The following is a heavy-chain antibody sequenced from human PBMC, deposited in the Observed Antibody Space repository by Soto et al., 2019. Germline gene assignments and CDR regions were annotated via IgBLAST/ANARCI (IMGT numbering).Heavy chain of an antibody. V-gene: IGHV3-23*01. J-gene: IGHJ2*01. Sequence: PGGSLRLSCAASGFTFSSYAMSWVRQAPGKGLEWVSAISGSGGSTYYADSVKGRFTISRDNSKNTLYLQMNSLRAEDTAVYYFAKVLGYCSGDSCFEYWYFDLWGRGTLVTVSS. CDR1: GFTFSSYA. D-gene: IGHD2-15*01. CDR2: ISGSGGST. CDR3: AKVLGYCSGDSCFEYWYFDL.